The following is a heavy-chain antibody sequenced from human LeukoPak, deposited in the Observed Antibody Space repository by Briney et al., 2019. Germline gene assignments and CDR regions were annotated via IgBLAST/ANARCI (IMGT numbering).Heavy chain of an antibody. J-gene: IGHJ5*02. CDR1: GGTFSSYA. CDR2: IIPIFGTA. CDR3: ASGSRIYNWFDP. Sequence: SVKVSCKASGGTFSSYAISWVRQAPGQGLEWMGGIIPIFGTANYAQKFQGRVTITTDESTSTAYMELCSLRSEDTAVYYCASGSRIYNWFDPWGQGTLVTVSS. V-gene: IGHV1-69*05. D-gene: IGHD2-15*01.